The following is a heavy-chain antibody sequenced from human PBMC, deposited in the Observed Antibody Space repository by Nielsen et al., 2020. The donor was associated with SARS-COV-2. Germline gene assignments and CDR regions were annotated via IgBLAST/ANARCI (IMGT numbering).Heavy chain of an antibody. Sequence: SETRSLTCAVYDGSFSGYYWSWIRQPPGKGLEWIGEINHSGSTNYNPSLKSRVTISVDTSKNQFSLKLSSVTAADTAVYYCARGKGQYQLPGRNWFDPWGQGTLVTVSS. CDR1: DGSFSGYY. CDR3: ARGKGQYQLPGRNWFDP. V-gene: IGHV4-34*01. J-gene: IGHJ5*02. D-gene: IGHD2-2*01. CDR2: INHSGST.